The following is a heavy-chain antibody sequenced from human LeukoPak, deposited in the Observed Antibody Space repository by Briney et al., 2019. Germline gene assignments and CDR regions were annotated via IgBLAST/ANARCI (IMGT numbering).Heavy chain of an antibody. CDR2: INPNSGGT. J-gene: IGHJ4*02. Sequence: GASVKVSCKASGYTFTVYYMHWVRQAPGQGLEWMGRINPNSGGTNYAQKFQGRVTMTRDTSISTAYMELSRLRSDDTAVYYCARDRGYSSGWYFWYWGQGTLVTVSS. V-gene: IGHV1-2*06. CDR1: GYTFTVYY. D-gene: IGHD6-19*01. CDR3: ARDRGYSSGWYFWY.